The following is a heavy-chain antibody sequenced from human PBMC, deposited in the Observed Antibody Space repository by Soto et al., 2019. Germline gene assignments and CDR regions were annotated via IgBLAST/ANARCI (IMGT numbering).Heavy chain of an antibody. Sequence: SETLSLTCSVSVGSISYNSYYWCWIRQPPGKGLEWVGGIFYTGTTYYSPSLKDRVTISVDTSKNSFSLNLTSVTAADTAVYFCARLVVVAPVANAWGQGTLVTVSS. V-gene: IGHV4-39*02. CDR1: VGSISYNSYY. J-gene: IGHJ5*02. D-gene: IGHD2-2*01. CDR3: ARLVVVAPVANA. CDR2: IFYTGTT.